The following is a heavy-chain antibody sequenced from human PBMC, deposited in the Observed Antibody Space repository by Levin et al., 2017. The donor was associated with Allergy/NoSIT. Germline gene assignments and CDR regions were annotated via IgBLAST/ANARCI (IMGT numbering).Heavy chain of an antibody. V-gene: IGHV4-59*08. CDR3: AAYNTMWSTFDY. CDR2: ISYRENT. J-gene: IGHJ4*02. D-gene: IGHD1-14*01. CDR1: SGFINNYY. Sequence: PSETLSLTCSVSSGFINNYYWSWIRQPPGKGLEWIGYISYRENTNYNPSLKSRVTISLDTSKNQFSLRLTSVTAADTAVYYCAAYNTMWSTFDYWGQGSLVPVSS.